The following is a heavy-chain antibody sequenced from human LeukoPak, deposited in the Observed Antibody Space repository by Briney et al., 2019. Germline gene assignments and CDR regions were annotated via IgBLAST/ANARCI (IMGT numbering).Heavy chain of an antibody. J-gene: IGHJ3*02. CDR3: ARGLVVPAAMVRVGAFDI. CDR1: GFTFSSYA. CDR2: ISYDGSNK. Sequence: PGGSLRLSCAASGFTFSSYAMHWVRHAPGKGLQWMAVISYDGSNKYYADSVKGRFTISRDNSKNTVYLQMNSLRVEDTAVYYCARGLVVPAAMVRVGAFDIWGQGTMVTVSS. V-gene: IGHV3-30*14. D-gene: IGHD2-2*01.